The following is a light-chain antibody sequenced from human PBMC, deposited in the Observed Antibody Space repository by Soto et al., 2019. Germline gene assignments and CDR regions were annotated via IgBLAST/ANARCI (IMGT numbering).Light chain of an antibody. CDR1: QSISSW. CDR2: DAS. Sequence: DIRMTQSPSTLSASVGDRVTITCRASQSISSWLAWYQQKPGKAPKLLIYDASSLESGVPSRFSGSGSGTEFTLTISSLQPDDSATYYCQQYNSYSWTFGQGTKVDI. J-gene: IGKJ1*01. V-gene: IGKV1-5*01. CDR3: QQYNSYSWT.